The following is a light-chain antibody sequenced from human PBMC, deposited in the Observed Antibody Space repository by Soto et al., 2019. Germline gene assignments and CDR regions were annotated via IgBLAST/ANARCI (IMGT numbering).Light chain of an antibody. CDR1: QDIKKY. CDR2: ETS. CDR3: QHYNSYSEA. Sequence: DMGMTQAPGCLCASVANRVIITCQASQDIKKYLNWYQQKTGKAPKLVIYETSNLETGVPSRFSGSGYGTEFNLTISSLQTDDFATYYCQHYNSYSEAFGQGTKVDIK. J-gene: IGKJ1*01. V-gene: IGKV1-33*01.